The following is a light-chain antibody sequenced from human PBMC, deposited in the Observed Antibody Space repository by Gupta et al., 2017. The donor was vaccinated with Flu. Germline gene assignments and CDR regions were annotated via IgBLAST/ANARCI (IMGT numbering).Light chain of an antibody. Sequence: GERATLSGRASQSVSSYLAWYQQKPGQAPRLLLYDASNRATGIPARFSGSGSGTDFTLTISSLVPEDFAVYYCQQRSNWPPTFGQGTKVEIK. J-gene: IGKJ1*01. V-gene: IGKV3-11*01. CDR1: QSVSSY. CDR3: QQRSNWPPT. CDR2: DAS.